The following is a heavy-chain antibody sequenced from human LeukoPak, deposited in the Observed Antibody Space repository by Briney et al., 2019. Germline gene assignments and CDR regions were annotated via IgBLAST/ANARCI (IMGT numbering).Heavy chain of an antibody. CDR3: AREGIAVADTSGLWFDP. Sequence: SETLSLTCTVSGGSISSGSYYWSWIRQPAGKGLEWIGRIYTSGSTNYNPSLKSRVTISADTSKNQFSLKLSSVTAADTAVYYCAREGIAVADTSGLWFDPWGQGTLVTVSS. D-gene: IGHD6-19*01. V-gene: IGHV4-61*02. CDR2: IYTSGST. J-gene: IGHJ5*02. CDR1: GGSISSGSYY.